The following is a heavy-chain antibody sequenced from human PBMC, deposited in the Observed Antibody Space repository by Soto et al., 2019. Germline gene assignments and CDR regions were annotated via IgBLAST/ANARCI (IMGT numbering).Heavy chain of an antibody. D-gene: IGHD1-26*01. CDR2: INAGNGNT. Sequence: QVQLVQSGAEVKKPGASVKVSCKASGYTFTSYAMHWVRQAPGQRLEWMGWINAGNGNTKYSQKFQGRVTITRDTSASTAYMELSSLRSEDTAVYYCAREGIVGATSHFDYWGQGTLVTVSS. J-gene: IGHJ4*02. CDR3: AREGIVGATSHFDY. V-gene: IGHV1-3*01. CDR1: GYTFTSYA.